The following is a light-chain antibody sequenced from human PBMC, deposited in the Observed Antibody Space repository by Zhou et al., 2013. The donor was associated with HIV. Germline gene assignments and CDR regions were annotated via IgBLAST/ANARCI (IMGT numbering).Light chain of an antibody. CDR2: DAY. V-gene: IGKV1-13*02. Sequence: AIQLTQSPSSLSASVGDRVTISCRASQGISSALAWYQQKPGKPPKLLIYDAYTLQSGVPSRFSGSGSGTDFILTISSLQPEDFATYYCQLYNSYSQTWTFGQGTKVEIK. CDR1: QGISSA. CDR3: QLYNSYSQTWT. J-gene: IGKJ1*01.